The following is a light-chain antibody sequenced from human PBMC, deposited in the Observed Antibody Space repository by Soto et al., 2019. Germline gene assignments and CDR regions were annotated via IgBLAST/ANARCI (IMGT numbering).Light chain of an antibody. CDR3: SSYTTSSTRV. J-gene: IGLJ1*01. CDR1: SSDVGAYDF. Sequence: QSALAQPASVSGSPGQSITISCTGTSSDVGAYDFVSVYQQHPDKAPKLMIYEVSNRPSGVSYRFSGSKSVNTATLTISGLQAEDEADYYCSSYTTSSTRVFGTGTKLTVL. CDR2: EVS. V-gene: IGLV2-14*03.